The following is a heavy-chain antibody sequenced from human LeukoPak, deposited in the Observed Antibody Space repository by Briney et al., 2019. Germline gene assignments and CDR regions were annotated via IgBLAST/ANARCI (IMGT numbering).Heavy chain of an antibody. V-gene: IGHV1-18*01. Sequence: ASVKVSCKASGYTFTNYDISWVRQAPGQGLEWMGWISVYNGKTNYAQKLQNRLTVTRDTSTSTAYMELRSLRSDDTAVYYCAKLQSVGEHYWGQGTLVTVSS. CDR3: AKLQSVGEHY. CDR2: ISVYNGKT. J-gene: IGHJ4*02. CDR1: GYTFTNYD. D-gene: IGHD3-16*01.